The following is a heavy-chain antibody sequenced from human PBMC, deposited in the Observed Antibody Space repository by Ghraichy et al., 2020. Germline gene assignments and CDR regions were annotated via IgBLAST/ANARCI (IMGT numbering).Heavy chain of an antibody. CDR2: ISWNSGSI. CDR3: AKDISVQWLVWGNYFDY. CDR1: GFTFDDYA. D-gene: IGHD6-19*01. V-gene: IGHV3-9*01. Sequence: GGSLRLSCAASGFTFDDYAMHWVRQAPGKGLEWVSGISWNSGSIGYADSVKGRFTISRDNAKNSLYLQMNSLRAEDTALYYCAKDISVQWLVWGNYFDYWGQGTLVTVSS. J-gene: IGHJ4*02.